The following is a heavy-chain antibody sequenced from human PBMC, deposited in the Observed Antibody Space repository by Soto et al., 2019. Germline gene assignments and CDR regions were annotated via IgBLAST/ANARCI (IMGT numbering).Heavy chain of an antibody. J-gene: IGHJ6*02. Sequence: QVQLQESGPGLVKPSETLSLTCTVSGGSISSYYWSWIRPPPGKGLEWIGYISYSGSTNYNPSLKSRVTISVDTSKNQFSLKLSSVTAADTAVYYCARWPPKLYCSSTSCYRGYYGMDVWGQGTTVTVSS. CDR1: GGSISSYY. CDR2: ISYSGST. D-gene: IGHD2-2*01. V-gene: IGHV4-59*01. CDR3: ARWPPKLYCSSTSCYRGYYGMDV.